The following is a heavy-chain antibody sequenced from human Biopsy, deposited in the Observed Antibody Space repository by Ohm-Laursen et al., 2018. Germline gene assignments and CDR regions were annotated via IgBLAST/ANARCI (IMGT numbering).Heavy chain of an antibody. CDR3: ARHPTGFWFDP. J-gene: IGHJ5*02. V-gene: IGHV4-59*04. Sequence: SDTLSLTCSVSGGSIISYYWTWIRQPPGKGLEWIGHVYNGGITYYNPSLKSRVTISVDTSKNQFSLNLSSVTGADTAVYYCARHPTGFWFDPWGQGTLVTVSS. CDR2: VYNGGIT. CDR1: GGSIISYY.